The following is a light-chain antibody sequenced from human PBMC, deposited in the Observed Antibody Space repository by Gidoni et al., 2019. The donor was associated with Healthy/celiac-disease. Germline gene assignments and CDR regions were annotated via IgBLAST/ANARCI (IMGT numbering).Light chain of an antibody. J-gene: IGKJ2*01. V-gene: IGKV1-5*03. CDR2: KAS. Sequence: DIQMTQYPSTLSASVGDRVTITCRASQSISSWLAWYQQKPGKAPKLLIYKASSLESGVPSRFSGSGSVTEFTLTISSLQPDDFATDYCQQYNSPYTFGQGTKLEIK. CDR1: QSISSW. CDR3: QQYNSPYT.